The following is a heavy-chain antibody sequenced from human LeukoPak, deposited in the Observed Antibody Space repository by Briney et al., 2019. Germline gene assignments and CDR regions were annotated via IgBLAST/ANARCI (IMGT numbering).Heavy chain of an antibody. V-gene: IGHV3-30*04. CDR1: GFTFSTYA. Sequence: GGSLRLSCAASGFTFSTYAMHWVRQAPGKGLGWVAVIPYDGSNKYYADSVKGRFTISRENSKNRLYLQMNSLRAEDTAVYYCARAEGYGGELDSWGQGTLVTVSS. CDR2: IPYDGSNK. D-gene: IGHD4-23*01. CDR3: ARAEGYGGELDS. J-gene: IGHJ4*02.